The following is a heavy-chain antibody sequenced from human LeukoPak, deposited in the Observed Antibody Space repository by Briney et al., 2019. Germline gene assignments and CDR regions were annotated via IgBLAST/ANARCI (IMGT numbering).Heavy chain of an antibody. J-gene: IGHJ4*02. CDR3: AKGGSGSDFWSGYYEGAFDY. V-gene: IGHV3-30*18. Sequence: PGRSLRLSCAASGFTFSSYGMHWVRQAPGKGLEWEAVISYDGSNKYYADSVKGRFTISRDNSKNTLYLQMNSLRAEDTAVYYCAKGGSGSDFWSGYYEGAFDYWGQGTLVTVSS. D-gene: IGHD3-3*01. CDR2: ISYDGSNK. CDR1: GFTFSSYG.